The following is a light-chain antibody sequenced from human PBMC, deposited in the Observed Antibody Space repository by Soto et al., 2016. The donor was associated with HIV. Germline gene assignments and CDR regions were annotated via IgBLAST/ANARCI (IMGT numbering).Light chain of an antibody. Sequence: SYELTQPPSVSVAPGKTARITCGGNNIGSKSVHWYQQKPGQAPVLVVYDDTDRPSGIPERFSGSNSGNMATLTITRVEPGDEADYYCQIWDSTSDHVLFGGGTQLTVL. J-gene: IGLJ2*01. CDR1: NIGSKS. CDR3: QIWDSTSDHVL. V-gene: IGLV3-21*03. CDR2: DDT.